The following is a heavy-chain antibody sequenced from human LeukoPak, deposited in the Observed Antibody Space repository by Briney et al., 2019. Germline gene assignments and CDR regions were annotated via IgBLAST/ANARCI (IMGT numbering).Heavy chain of an antibody. CDR1: GYTFTGYY. J-gene: IGHJ4*02. D-gene: IGHD1-26*01. Sequence: GASVKVSCKASGYTFTGYYMHWVRQAPGQGLEWMGWINPNSGGTNYAQKFQGRVTMTRDTSISTAYVELSRLRSDDTAVYYCAREVEEVGATDFDYWGQGTLVTVSS. CDR3: AREVEEVGATDFDY. V-gene: IGHV1-2*02. CDR2: INPNSGGT.